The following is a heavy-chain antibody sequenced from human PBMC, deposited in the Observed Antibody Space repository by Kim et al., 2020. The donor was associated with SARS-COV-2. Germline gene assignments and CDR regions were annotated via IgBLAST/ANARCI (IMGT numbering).Heavy chain of an antibody. CDR2: INPNSGGT. D-gene: IGHD2-2*01. J-gene: IGHJ6*03. V-gene: IGHV1-2*02. CDR3: ARVGPAAPGAYYMDV. Sequence: ASVKVSCKASGYTFTGYYMHWVRQAPGQGLEWMGWINPNSGGTNYAQKFQGRVTMTRDTSISTAYMELSRLRSDDTAVYYCARVGPAAPGAYYMDVWGKGTTVTVSS. CDR1: GYTFTGYY.